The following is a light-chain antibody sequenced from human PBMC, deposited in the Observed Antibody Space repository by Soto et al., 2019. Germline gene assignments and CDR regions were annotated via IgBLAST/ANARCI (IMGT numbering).Light chain of an antibody. J-gene: IGKJ1*01. CDR3: QQYSNWPRT. Sequence: EIVMTQSPDTLSVSPGGRATLSCRASQSISDTLAWYQQKPGQAPRLLIYGASTRATGIPARFSGSGSGTEFTLTISSLQSEDFAVYYCQQYSNWPRTCGQGTK. CDR2: GAS. CDR1: QSISDT. V-gene: IGKV3-15*01.